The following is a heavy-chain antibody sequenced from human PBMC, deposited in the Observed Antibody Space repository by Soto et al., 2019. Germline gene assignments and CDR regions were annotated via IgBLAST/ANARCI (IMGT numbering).Heavy chain of an antibody. CDR2: IYHSGST. CDR1: SGSISSSNW. CDR3: ARAYSPTNWFDP. V-gene: IGHV4-4*02. J-gene: IGHJ5*02. D-gene: IGHD4-4*01. Sequence: QVQLQESGPGLVKPSGTLSLTCAVSSGSISSSNWWSWVRQPPGKGLEWIGEIYHSGSTNYNPSLKSRVTISVAKAKNHFSLKPSSVTAADTAVYYCARAYSPTNWFDPWGQGTLVTVSS.